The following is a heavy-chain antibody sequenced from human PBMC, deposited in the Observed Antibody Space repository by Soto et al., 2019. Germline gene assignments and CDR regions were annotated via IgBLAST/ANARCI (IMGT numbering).Heavy chain of an antibody. Sequence: PSETLSLTCTVSGGSVSSSSYYWSWIRQPPGKGLEWIAYIYYTGSTNYNPSLRSRVTISLDTSKNHFSLELSSVTAADTAVYYCARTMYCTAGSFYFGGFDFWGQGTPVTVSS. CDR1: GGSVSSSSYY. V-gene: IGHV4-61*03. CDR2: IYYTGST. J-gene: IGHJ4*02. D-gene: IGHD2-15*01. CDR3: ARTMYCTAGSFYFGGFDF.